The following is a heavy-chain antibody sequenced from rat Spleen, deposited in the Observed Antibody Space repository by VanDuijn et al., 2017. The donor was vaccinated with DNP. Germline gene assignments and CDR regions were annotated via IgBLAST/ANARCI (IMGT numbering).Heavy chain of an antibody. CDR3: ARPDY. Sequence: EVQLVESGGGLVQPGRSLKLSCAASGVTFSDYNMAWVRQAPKKGLEWVATISYDGNNTYYRDSVKGRFTISRDNARSTLYLQMDSLRSEDTATYYCARPDYWGQGVMVTVSS. V-gene: IGHV5-7*01. CDR2: ISYDGNNT. J-gene: IGHJ2*01. CDR1: GVTFSDYN.